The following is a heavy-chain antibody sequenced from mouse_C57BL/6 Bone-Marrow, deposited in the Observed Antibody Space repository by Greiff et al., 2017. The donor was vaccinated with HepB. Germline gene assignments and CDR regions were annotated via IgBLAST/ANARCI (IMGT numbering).Heavy chain of an antibody. CDR1: GYTFTDYN. CDR3: ARRDLDGRVSMDY. Sequence: VQLKQSGPELVKPGASVKMSCKASGYTFTDYNMHWVKQSHGKSLEWIGYINPNNGGTSYNQKFKGKATLTVNKSSSTAYMELRSLTSEDSAVYYCARRDLDGRVSMDYWGQGTSVTVSS. V-gene: IGHV1-22*01. D-gene: IGHD1-2*01. CDR2: INPNNGGT. J-gene: IGHJ4*01.